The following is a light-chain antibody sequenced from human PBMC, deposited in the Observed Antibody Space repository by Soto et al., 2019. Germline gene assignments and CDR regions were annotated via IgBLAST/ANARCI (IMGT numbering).Light chain of an antibody. CDR3: QQYGSSPYT. Sequence: EIVLTQSPGTLSLSPGERATLSCRASQSVSSSYLAWYQQKPSQAPRLLIYGASSRATGIPDRFSGSGSGTDFTITISRLEPEDFAVYYCQQYGSSPYTFGQGNKLE. CDR1: QSVSSSY. V-gene: IGKV3-20*01. CDR2: GAS. J-gene: IGKJ2*01.